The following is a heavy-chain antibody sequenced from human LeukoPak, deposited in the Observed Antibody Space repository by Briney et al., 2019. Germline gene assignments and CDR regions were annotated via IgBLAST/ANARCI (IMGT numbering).Heavy chain of an antibody. V-gene: IGHV3-23*01. Sequence: GGSLRLSCAASGFTFSSYAMSWVRQAPGKGLEWVSTISGSGSSTYYADSVKGRFTISRDNSKNTLYLQMNSLRAEDTAAYYCAKAPPGSYYYYYGMHVWGQGATVTVSS. J-gene: IGHJ6*02. CDR1: GFTFSSYA. D-gene: IGHD6-13*01. CDR3: AKAPPGSYYYYYGMHV. CDR2: ISGSGSST.